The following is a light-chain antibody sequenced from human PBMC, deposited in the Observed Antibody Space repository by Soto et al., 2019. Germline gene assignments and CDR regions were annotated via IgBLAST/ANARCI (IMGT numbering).Light chain of an antibody. CDR2: DVS. CDR3: SSYTSSSTLEV. CDR1: NSEVGGYNY. Sequence: HSALTPPASVFGSPGQSIPLSFPGTNSEVGGYNYVSWYQQHPGKAPKLMIYDVSNRPSGVSNRFSGSKSGNTASLTISGLQAEDEADYYCSSYTSSSTLEVFGTGTKVTVL. J-gene: IGLJ1*01. V-gene: IGLV2-14*01.